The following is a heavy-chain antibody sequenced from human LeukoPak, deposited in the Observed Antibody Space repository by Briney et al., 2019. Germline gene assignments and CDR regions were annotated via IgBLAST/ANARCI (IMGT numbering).Heavy chain of an antibody. D-gene: IGHD3-22*01. J-gene: IGHJ4*02. CDR2: IIGRGGNT. Sequence: GGSLRLSCAASGFTFSSYAMSWVRQAPGKALEWVSAIIGRGGNTYYADSVKGRFTISRDKSKNTLYLQINSLRAEDTAVYYGAKDSPWYYYDSSGQIKSDYWGQGTLVTVSS. CDR3: AKDSPWYYYDSSGQIKSDY. V-gene: IGHV3-23*01. CDR1: GFTFSSYA.